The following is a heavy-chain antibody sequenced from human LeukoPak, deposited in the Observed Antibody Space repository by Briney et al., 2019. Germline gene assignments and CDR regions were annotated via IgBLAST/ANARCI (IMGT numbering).Heavy chain of an antibody. CDR1: GYTFTSYG. Sequence: ASVKVSCKASGYTFTSYGISWVRQAPGQGLEWMGWISAYNGNTNYAQKLQGRVTMTTDTSTSTAYMEPRSLRSDDTAVYYCAKSNNYYDSSGYYSDYFDYWGQGTLVTVSS. CDR2: ISAYNGNT. J-gene: IGHJ4*02. CDR3: AKSNNYYDSSGYYSDYFDY. V-gene: IGHV1-18*01. D-gene: IGHD3-22*01.